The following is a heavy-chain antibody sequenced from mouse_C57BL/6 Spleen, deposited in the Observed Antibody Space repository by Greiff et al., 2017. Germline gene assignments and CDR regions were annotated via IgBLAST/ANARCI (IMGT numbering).Heavy chain of an antibody. V-gene: IGHV1-54*01. CDR3: ARSRAGYFDV. CDR1: GYAFTNYL. CDR2: INPGSGGT. J-gene: IGHJ1*03. Sequence: QVQLKESGAELVRPGTSVKVSCKASGYAFTNYLIEWVKQRPGQGLEWIGVINPGSGGTNYNEKFKGKATLTADKSSSTAYMQLSSLTSEDSAVYFCARSRAGYFDVWGTGATVTVAS.